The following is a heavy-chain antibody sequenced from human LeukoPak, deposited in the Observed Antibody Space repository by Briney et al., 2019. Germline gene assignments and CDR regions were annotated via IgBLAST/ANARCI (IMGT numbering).Heavy chain of an antibody. D-gene: IGHD3-22*01. CDR1: GFSFSDSY. CDR3: ARTRITMIVGLASRFDY. V-gene: IGHV3-11*01. Sequence: PGGSLRLSCAASGFSFSDSYMTWIRQAPGKGLECISYVSSGGSTIYYADSVKGRFTISRDNAKNSLYLQMNSLRAEDTAVYYCARTRITMIVGLASRFDYWGQGTLVTVSS. J-gene: IGHJ4*02. CDR2: VSSGGSTI.